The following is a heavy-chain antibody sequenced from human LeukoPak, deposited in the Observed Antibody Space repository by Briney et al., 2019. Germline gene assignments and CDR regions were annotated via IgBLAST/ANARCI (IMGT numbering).Heavy chain of an antibody. D-gene: IGHD2-21*01. J-gene: IGHJ3*02. Sequence: GGSLRLSCAASGFTFSSYAMSWVRQAPGKGLERVSAISGSGGSTYYADSVKGRFTISRDNSKNTLYLQMNSLRAEDTALYYCAKDHTYCGGDCYVNDAFDIWGQGTMVTVSS. CDR2: ISGSGGST. CDR1: GFTFSSYA. V-gene: IGHV3-23*01. CDR3: AKDHTYCGGDCYVNDAFDI.